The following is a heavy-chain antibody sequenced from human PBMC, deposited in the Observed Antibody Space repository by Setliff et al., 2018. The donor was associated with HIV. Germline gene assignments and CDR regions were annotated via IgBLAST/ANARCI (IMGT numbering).Heavy chain of an antibody. CDR2: IIPAFGTP. D-gene: IGHD2-15*01. CDR1: GDTLSIHP. Sequence: SVKVSCKASGDTLSIHPISWVRQAPGRGLDWMGGIIPAFGTPNYAQKFQGRVTITPDESTTTVFMELTGLTSEDTAVYYCALPYCGGGNCWSAASLPPAGWFDPWGRGTLVTVSS. V-gene: IGHV1-69*13. J-gene: IGHJ5*02. CDR3: ALPYCGGGNCWSAASLPPAGWFDP.